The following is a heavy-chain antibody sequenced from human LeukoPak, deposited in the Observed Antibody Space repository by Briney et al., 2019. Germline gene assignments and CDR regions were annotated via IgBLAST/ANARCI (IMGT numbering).Heavy chain of an antibody. CDR1: GGSFSGYY. J-gene: IGHJ5*02. CDR3: ARLGYDSGTRGLDP. CDR2: INHSGST. V-gene: IGHV4-34*01. D-gene: IGHD3-10*01. Sequence: SETLSLTCAVYGGSFSGYYWSWIRQPPGKGLEWIGEINHSGSTNYNPSLKSRVTISVDTSKNQFSLKLTSVTAADTAVYYCARLGYDSGTRGLDPWGQGTLVTVSS.